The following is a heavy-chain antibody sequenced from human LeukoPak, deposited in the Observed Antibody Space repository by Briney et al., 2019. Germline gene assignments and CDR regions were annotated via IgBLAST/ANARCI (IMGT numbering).Heavy chain of an antibody. CDR2: INHSGST. V-gene: IGHV4-34*01. Sequence: SETLSLTCAVYGGSFSGYYWSWIRQPPGKGLEWIGEINHSGSTNYNPSLKSRVTISVDTSKNQFSLKLSSVTAADTAVYYCARHLTTRWFDPWGQGTLVTASS. D-gene: IGHD1-14*01. CDR1: GGSFSGYY. CDR3: ARHLTTRWFDP. J-gene: IGHJ5*02.